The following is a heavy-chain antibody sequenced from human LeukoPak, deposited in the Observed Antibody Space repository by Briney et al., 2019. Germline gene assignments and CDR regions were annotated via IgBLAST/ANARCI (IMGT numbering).Heavy chain of an antibody. CDR2: LNEDGTKK. D-gene: IGHD5-24*01. CDR1: GFTFTGYW. Sequence: PGGSLRLSCAASGFTFTGYWMSWVRQAPGKGLEWVANLNEDGTKKYYVGSVKGRFTISRDNAKNSLYLQLDSLRAGDTAVYYCARDGRDGFIDYWGQGTLATVSS. CDR3: ARDGRDGFIDY. J-gene: IGHJ4*02. V-gene: IGHV3-7*01.